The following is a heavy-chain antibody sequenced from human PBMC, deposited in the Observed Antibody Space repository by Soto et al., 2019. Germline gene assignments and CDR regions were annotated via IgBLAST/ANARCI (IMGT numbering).Heavy chain of an antibody. V-gene: IGHV3-23*01. D-gene: IGHD6-13*01. CDR3: AKVTKREAAGHYEYYKYGMDV. J-gene: IGHJ6*02. Sequence: GSLRLSCAAAGFAFSTYAMTWVRQAPGKGLEWVSVISGSGGSSYYAASVKGRFTISRDNSKNTLFLQMNGLRAEDTAVYYSAKVTKREAAGHYEYYKYGMDVWGQGTTVTVSS. CDR1: GFAFSTYA. CDR2: ISGSGGSS.